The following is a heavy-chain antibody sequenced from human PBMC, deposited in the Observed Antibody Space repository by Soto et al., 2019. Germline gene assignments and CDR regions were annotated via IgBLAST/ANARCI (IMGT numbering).Heavy chain of an antibody. CDR1: GFTFSSYS. V-gene: IGHV3-21*01. CDR3: ARDHSHPDYGDSYYFDY. CDR2: ISSSSSYI. J-gene: IGHJ4*02. D-gene: IGHD4-17*01. Sequence: EVQLVESGGGLVKPGGSLRLSCAASGFTFSSYSMNWVRQAPGKGLEWVSSISSSSSYIYYADSVKGRFTISRDNAKNSLYLQMNSLRAEDTAVYYCARDHSHPDYGDSYYFDYWGQGTLVTVSS.